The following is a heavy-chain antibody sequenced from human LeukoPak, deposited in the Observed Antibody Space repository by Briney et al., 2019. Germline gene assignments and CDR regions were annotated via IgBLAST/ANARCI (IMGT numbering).Heavy chain of an antibody. J-gene: IGHJ4*02. CDR3: ARDSPDRYSSGYLYYFDY. V-gene: IGHV1-18*01. Sequence: ASVKVSCKASGYTFSSYGISWVRQAPGQGLEWMGGISAYNGNTNYVQKLQGRVTMTTDTSTSTAYMELRSLRSDDTAVYYCARDSPDRYSSGYLYYFDYWGQGTLVTVSS. CDR1: GYTFSSYG. CDR2: ISAYNGNT. D-gene: IGHD3-22*01.